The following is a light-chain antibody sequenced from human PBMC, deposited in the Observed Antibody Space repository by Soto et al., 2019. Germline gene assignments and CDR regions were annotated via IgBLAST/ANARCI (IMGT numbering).Light chain of an antibody. Sequence: EIVLTQSPGTLSLSLGERATLSCRASQSVSSNYLAWYQQKPGQAPRLRIYETSSRATGIPDRFSGSGSGTDFTLSISRLEPEDFAVYYCQQYGNGNSPRYSFGQGTRLEIK. CDR2: ETS. V-gene: IGKV3-20*01. J-gene: IGKJ2*03. CDR3: QQYGNGNSPRYS. CDR1: QSVSSNY.